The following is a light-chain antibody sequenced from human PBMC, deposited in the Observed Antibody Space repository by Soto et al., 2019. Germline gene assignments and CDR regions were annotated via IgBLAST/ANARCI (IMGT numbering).Light chain of an antibody. Sequence: EIVLTQSPGTLSLSPGERATLSCRASQSVSSSYLAWYQQKPGQAPRLLIYDASSRATGIPDRFSGSGSGTDFTLTICRLEPEDFAVYYGQQYGSSPRTFGQGTKVEIK. CDR1: QSVSSSY. V-gene: IGKV3-20*01. CDR3: QQYGSSPRT. J-gene: IGKJ1*01. CDR2: DAS.